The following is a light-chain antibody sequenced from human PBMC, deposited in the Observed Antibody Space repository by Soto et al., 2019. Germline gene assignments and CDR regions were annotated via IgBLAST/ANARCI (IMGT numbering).Light chain of an antibody. Sequence: DIQMTQSPSSLSASVGDRVTITCQASQDISNFLNWYQQTPGKGPKVLIYDASKLETGVPSRFSGSGSGTVFTFTISSLQPEDIATYYCQQYDTLITFGQGTRLEIK. V-gene: IGKV1-33*01. CDR1: QDISNF. J-gene: IGKJ5*01. CDR3: QQYDTLIT. CDR2: DAS.